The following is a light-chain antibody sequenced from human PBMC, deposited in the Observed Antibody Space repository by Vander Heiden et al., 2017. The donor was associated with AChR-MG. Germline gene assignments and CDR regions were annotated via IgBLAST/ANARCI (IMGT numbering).Light chain of an antibody. V-gene: IGLV1-44*01. Sequence: QSVLTPAPSASGTPGQRVTISCSGSSSNLGNRPTPLYQQTPGPAPKLVIYSNNQRHSVVPDRFSGSQSGTSASMSISGLLSEDAADYYCAAWDDSRNAVVFGGGTRLTVL. CDR1: SSNLGNRP. CDR3: AAWDDSRNAVV. J-gene: IGLJ2*01. CDR2: SNN.